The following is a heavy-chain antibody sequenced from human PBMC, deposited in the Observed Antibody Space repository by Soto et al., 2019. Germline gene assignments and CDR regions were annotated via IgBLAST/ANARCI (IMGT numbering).Heavy chain of an antibody. J-gene: IGHJ4*02. V-gene: IGHV1-3*01. Sequence: ASVKVSCKASGYTFTSYARHWVRQAPGQRLEWMGWINGGNGNTKYSQKLQGRVTITRDTSASTAYMELRSLRSEDTAVYYCARGYYDSAAYYPPGLWGQGTLVTVSS. CDR1: GYTFTSYA. CDR3: ARGYYDSAAYYPPGL. CDR2: INGGNGNT. D-gene: IGHD3-22*01.